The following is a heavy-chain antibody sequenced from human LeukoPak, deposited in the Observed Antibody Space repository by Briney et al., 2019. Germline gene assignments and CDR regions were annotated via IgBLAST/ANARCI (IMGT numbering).Heavy chain of an antibody. CDR1: GGSFSGYY. J-gene: IGHJ5*01. V-gene: IGHV4-34*10. D-gene: IGHD3-10*01. CDR3: ARSRQASGLFNS. Sequence: SETLSLTCAVYGGSFSGYYWSWIRQPPGKGLEWIGYIYHSGSTYYNPSLKSRFTISVDRPKNQFFLNVTSLTAADTAVYYCARSRQASGLFNSWGQGTLVVVSS. CDR2: IYHSGST.